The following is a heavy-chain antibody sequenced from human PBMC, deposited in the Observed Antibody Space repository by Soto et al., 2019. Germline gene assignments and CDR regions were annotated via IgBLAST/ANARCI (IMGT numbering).Heavy chain of an antibody. J-gene: IGHJ6*03. D-gene: IGHD3-3*01. CDR3: ARVEWSVPKGYYYYMDV. CDR1: GFTFSSYS. CDR2: ISSSSSYI. Sequence: GGSLRLSCAASGFTFSSYSMNWVRQAPGKGLEWVSSISSSSSYIYYADSVKGRFTISRDNAKNSLYLQMNSLRAEDTAVYYCARVEWSVPKGYYYYMDVWGKGTTVTVSS. V-gene: IGHV3-21*01.